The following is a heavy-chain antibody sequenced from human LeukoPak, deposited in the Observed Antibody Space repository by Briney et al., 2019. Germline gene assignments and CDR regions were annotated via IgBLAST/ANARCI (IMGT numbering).Heavy chain of an antibody. CDR1: GYSFSSYW. J-gene: IGHJ4*02. D-gene: IGHD2-15*01. V-gene: IGHV5-51*01. CDR3: ARHTSYCSATSCFPKE. Sequence: GESLKISCKGSGYSFSSYWIGWVRQMPGKGLEWMGIINPGDSYIRYGPSFQGQITISVDKSIKTAYLQWGSLKASDTAMYYCARHTSYCSATSCFPKEWGQGTLVTVSS. CDR2: INPGDSYI.